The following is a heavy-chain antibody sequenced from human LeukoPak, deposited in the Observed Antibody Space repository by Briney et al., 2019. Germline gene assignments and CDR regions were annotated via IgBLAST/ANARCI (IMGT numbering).Heavy chain of an antibody. CDR2: IYHSGST. D-gene: IGHD3-10*01. CDR1: GGSISSGGYS. V-gene: IGHV4-30-2*01. J-gene: IGHJ4*02. CDR3: ARGRFYYGSGSPGFFDY. Sequence: SETLSLTCTVSGGSISSGGYSWSWIRQPPGKGLEWIGYIYHSGSTYYNPSLKSRVTTSVDRSKNQFSLKLSSVTAADTAVYYCARGRFYYGSGSPGFFDYWGQGTLVTVSS.